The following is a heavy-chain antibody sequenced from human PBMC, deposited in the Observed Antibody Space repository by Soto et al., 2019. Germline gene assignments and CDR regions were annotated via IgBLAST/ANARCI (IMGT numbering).Heavy chain of an antibody. CDR3: ASIAAAGYAGRPSDY. D-gene: IGHD6-13*01. CDR1: GGTFSSYT. Sequence: GASVKVSCKASGGTFSSYTISWVRQAPGQGLEWMGRIIPILGIATYAQKFQGRVTITADKSTSTAYMELSSLRSEDTAVYYCASIAAAGYAGRPSDYWGQGTLVTVSS. V-gene: IGHV1-69*02. CDR2: IIPILGIA. J-gene: IGHJ4*02.